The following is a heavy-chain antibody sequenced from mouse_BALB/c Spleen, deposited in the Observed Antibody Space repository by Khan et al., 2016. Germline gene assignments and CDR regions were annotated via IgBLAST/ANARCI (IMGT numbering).Heavy chain of an antibody. CDR2: INTYTGEP. Sequence: QIQLVQVGPELKKPGETVKISCKASGYTSTNYGMNWVKHAPGKGLKWMGWINTYTGEPTYADDFKGRFAFSLATSASTAYLQINSLKHEDTATYFCARGPMNYYAMDYGGQGTSVTDSS. V-gene: IGHV9-3-1*01. CDR1: GYTSTNYG. CDR3: ARGPMNYYAMDY. J-gene: IGHJ4*01. D-gene: IGHD2-3*01.